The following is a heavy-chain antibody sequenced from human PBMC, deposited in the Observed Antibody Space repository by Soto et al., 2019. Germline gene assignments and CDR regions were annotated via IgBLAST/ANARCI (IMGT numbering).Heavy chain of an antibody. CDR3: ARMVIFGVVNLMYYFDY. V-gene: IGHV4-39*01. D-gene: IGHD3-3*01. CDR2: IYYSGST. Sequence: PSETMSLTSTVSGGSISSSSYYWGWIRQPPGKGLEWIGSIYYSGSTYYNPSLKSRVTISVDTSKNQFSLKLSSVAAADTAVYYCARMVIFGVVNLMYYFDYWGQGTLVTVSS. J-gene: IGHJ4*02. CDR1: GGSISSSSYY.